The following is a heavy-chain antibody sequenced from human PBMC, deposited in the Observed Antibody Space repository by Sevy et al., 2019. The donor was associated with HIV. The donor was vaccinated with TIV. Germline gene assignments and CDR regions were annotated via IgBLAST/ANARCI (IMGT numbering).Heavy chain of an antibody. V-gene: IGHV3-48*03. Sequence: QLGGSLRLSCAASGFTFSSYEMNWVRQAPGKGLEWISYISSSGTIIYYAGSVKGRFTISRDNAKNSLYLQMNSLRAEDTAVYYCARAPYYDSGGYFYSRPHDYWGQGTLVTVSS. CDR3: ARAPYYDSGGYFYSRPHDY. J-gene: IGHJ4*02. CDR1: GFTFSSYE. D-gene: IGHD3-22*01. CDR2: ISSSGTII.